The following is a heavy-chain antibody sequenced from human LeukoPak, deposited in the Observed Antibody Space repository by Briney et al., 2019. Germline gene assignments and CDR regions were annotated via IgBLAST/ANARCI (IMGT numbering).Heavy chain of an antibody. CDR3: ARVGPNPTRYYYYGMDV. CDR2: IYYSGST. Sequence: PSETLSLTCTVSGGSISSYYWSWIRQPPGKGLEWIGYIYYSGSTNYNPSLKSRVTISVDTSKNQFSLKLSSVTAADTAVYYCARVGPNPTRYYYYGMDVWGQGTTVTVSS. CDR1: GGSISSYY. J-gene: IGHJ6*02. V-gene: IGHV4-59*01.